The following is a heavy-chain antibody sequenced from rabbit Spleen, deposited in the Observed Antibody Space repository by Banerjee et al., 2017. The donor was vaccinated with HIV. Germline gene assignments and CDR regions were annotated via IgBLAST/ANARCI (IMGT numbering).Heavy chain of an antibody. Sequence: QEQLEESGGGLVQPGASLTLTCKASGIDFSNYNFMCWVRQAPGKGLEWIACIDSGSSGFTYFASWAKGRFTISKTSSTTVTLQMTSLTAADTATYFCARDSGSSFSTYGMDLWGQGTLVTVS. CDR2: IDSGSSGFT. D-gene: IGHD8-1*01. CDR3: ARDSGSSFSTYGMDL. CDR1: GIDFSNYNF. V-gene: IGHV1S45*01. J-gene: IGHJ3*01.